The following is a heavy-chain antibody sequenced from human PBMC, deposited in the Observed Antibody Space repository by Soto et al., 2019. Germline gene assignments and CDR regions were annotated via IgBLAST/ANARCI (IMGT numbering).Heavy chain of an antibody. V-gene: IGHV3-23*01. CDR3: AKYQVTYGSAVFHFDY. Sequence: GSLRLSCAASGFTFSSYAMSWARQAPGKGLEWVSAISGSGGSTYYADSVKGRFTISRDNSKNTLYLQMNSLRAEDTAVYYCAKYQVTYGSAVFHFDYWGQGTLVTVSS. D-gene: IGHD3-10*01. J-gene: IGHJ4*02. CDR2: ISGSGGST. CDR1: GFTFSSYA.